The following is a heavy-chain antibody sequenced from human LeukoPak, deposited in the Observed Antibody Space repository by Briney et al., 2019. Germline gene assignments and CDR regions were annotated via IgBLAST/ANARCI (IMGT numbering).Heavy chain of an antibody. J-gene: IGHJ4*02. V-gene: IGHV5-51*01. D-gene: IGHD3-9*01. CDR3: ARAHDKYHPFDY. CDR2: IYPGIYPGDSNT. Sequence: GESLRISCKASGYTFTNDWIGWVRQMPGKGLEWMGIIYPGIYPGDSNTRYSPSFQGQVTFSADKSINTAYLQWSSLKASDTAIYYCARAHDKYHPFDYWGQGTLVTVSS. CDR1: GYTFTNDW.